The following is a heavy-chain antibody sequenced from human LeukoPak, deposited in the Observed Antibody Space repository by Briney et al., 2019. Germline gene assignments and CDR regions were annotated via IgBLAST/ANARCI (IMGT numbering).Heavy chain of an antibody. CDR3: ARAGLNYYMDV. Sequence: ASVKVSCKASDYTFTNYGINWVRQAPGQRLEWMGWISAYNGDTNYAQQLQGRVTMTTDTSTSTAYMELRSLRSDDTAVYYCARAGLNYYMDVWGKGTTVTVSS. J-gene: IGHJ6*03. D-gene: IGHD6-19*01. V-gene: IGHV1-18*01. CDR2: ISAYNGDT. CDR1: DYTFTNYG.